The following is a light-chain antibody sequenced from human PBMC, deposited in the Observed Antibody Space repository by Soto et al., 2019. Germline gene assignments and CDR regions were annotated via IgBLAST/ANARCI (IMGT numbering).Light chain of an antibody. CDR2: EVS. J-gene: IGLJ2*01. Sequence: QSALTQPASVSGSPGQSITISCTGTSSDVGGYNYVSWYQQHPGKAPKLMIYEVSNRPSGVSNRFSGSKSANTASLTISGLQAEDEADYYCSSYTSSFTPVFGGGTKLTVL. CDR1: SSDVGGYNY. V-gene: IGLV2-14*01. CDR3: SSYTSSFTPV.